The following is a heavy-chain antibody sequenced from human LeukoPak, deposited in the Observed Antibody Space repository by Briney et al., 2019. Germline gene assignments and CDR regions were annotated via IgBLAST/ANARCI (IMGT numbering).Heavy chain of an antibody. D-gene: IGHD4-23*01. J-gene: IGHJ4*02. CDR2: IKSKTDGGTT. V-gene: IGHV3-15*01. CDR3: TTVWSDTVETPFLDY. Sequence: SGGSLRLSCAASGFTFSNAWMSWVRQAPGKGLEWVGRIKSKTDGGTTDYAAPVKGRFTISRDDSKNTLYLQMNSLKTEDTAVYYCTTVWSDTVETPFLDYWGQGTLVTVSS. CDR1: GFTFSNAW.